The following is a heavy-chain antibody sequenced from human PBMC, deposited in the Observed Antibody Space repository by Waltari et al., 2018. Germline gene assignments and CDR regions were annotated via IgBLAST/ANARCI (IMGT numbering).Heavy chain of an antibody. Sequence: QVQLQQWGAGLLKPSETLSLTCAVYGGSFSGYYWSWIRQPPGKGLEWIGEINHSGSTNYNPSLKSRVTISVDTSKNQFSLKLSSVTAADTAVYYCARFILGTVTRGGMDVWGQGTTVTVSS. V-gene: IGHV4-34*01. CDR2: INHSGST. CDR3: ARFILGTVTRGGMDV. D-gene: IGHD4-17*01. CDR1: GGSFSGYY. J-gene: IGHJ6*02.